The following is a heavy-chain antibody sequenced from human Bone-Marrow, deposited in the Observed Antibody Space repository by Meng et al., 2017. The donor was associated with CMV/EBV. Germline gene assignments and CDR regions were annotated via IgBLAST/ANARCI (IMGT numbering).Heavy chain of an antibody. J-gene: IGHJ3*02. D-gene: IGHD2-8*01. CDR3: ARGQENGDAFDI. CDR1: GYTFTGYY. V-gene: IGHV1-2*02. CDR2: INPNSGGT. Sequence: SVKVSGKASGYTFTGYYMHGVRQAPGQGLEWMGWINPNSGGTNYAQKFQGRVTMTRDTSISTAYMELSRLRSDDTAVYYCARGQENGDAFDIWGQGTMVTVSS.